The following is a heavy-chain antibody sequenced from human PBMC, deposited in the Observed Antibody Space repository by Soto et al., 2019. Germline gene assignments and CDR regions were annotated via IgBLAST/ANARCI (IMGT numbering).Heavy chain of an antibody. CDR1: GGTFSSYA. CDR3: ARDSDNRQLVFDY. CDR2: IIPILGIA. V-gene: IGHV1-69*04. Sequence: SVKVSCKASGGTFSSYAISWVRQAPGQGLEWMGRIIPILGIANYAQKFQGRVTITADKSTSTAYMELSSLRSEDTAVYYCARDSDNRQLVFDYWGQGTLVTAPQ. D-gene: IGHD6-6*01. J-gene: IGHJ4*02.